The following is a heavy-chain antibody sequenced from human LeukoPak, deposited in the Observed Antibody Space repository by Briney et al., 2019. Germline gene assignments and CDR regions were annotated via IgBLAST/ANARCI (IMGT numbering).Heavy chain of an antibody. CDR1: GGSISSSYYY. CDR2: IYSSGST. CDR3: ARPRRPLTRRNAFDI. V-gene: IGHV4-39*07. Sequence: SETLSLTCTVSGGSISSSYYYWGWIRQPPGKGLEWIGSIYSSGSTYYNPSLKSRVTISVDTSKNQFSLKLSSVTAADTAVYYCARPRRPLTRRNAFDIWGQGTMVTVSS. J-gene: IGHJ3*02.